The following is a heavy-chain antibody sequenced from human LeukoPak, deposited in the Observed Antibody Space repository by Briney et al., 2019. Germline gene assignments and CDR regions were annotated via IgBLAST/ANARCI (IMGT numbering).Heavy chain of an antibody. Sequence: ASVKVSCKASGYTFTSYDINWVRQATGQGLEWMGWMNPNSGNTGYAQKFQGRVTMTRNTSISTAYMELSSLRSEDTAVYYCASVDSPDWFHTLTYYYGMDVWGQGTTVTVSS. J-gene: IGHJ6*02. D-gene: IGHD3-9*01. V-gene: IGHV1-8*01. CDR2: MNPNSGNT. CDR3: ASVDSPDWFHTLTYYYGMDV. CDR1: GYTFTSYD.